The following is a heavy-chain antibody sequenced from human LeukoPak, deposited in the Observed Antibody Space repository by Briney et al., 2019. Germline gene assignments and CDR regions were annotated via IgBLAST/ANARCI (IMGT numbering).Heavy chain of an antibody. D-gene: IGHD2-21*01. CDR2: IYYSGST. CDR1: GGSISSGDYY. V-gene: IGHV4-30-4*08. CDR3: ARDAGDHDAFDI. Sequence: SQTLSLTCTVSGGSISSGDYYWSWIRQPPGKGLEWIGYIYYSGSTYYNPSLKSRVTISVDTSKNQFSLKLSSVTAADTAVYYCARDAGDHDAFDIWGQGTMVTVSS. J-gene: IGHJ3*02.